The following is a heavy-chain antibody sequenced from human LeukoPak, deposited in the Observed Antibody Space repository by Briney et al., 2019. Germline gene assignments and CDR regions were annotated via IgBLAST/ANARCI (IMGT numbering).Heavy chain of an antibody. CDR3: ASYVWGSYRPFDY. D-gene: IGHD3-16*02. Sequence: SSETLSLTCAVYGGSFSGYYWSWIRQPPGKGLEWIGEINHSGSTNYNPSLKSRVTISVDTSKNQFSLKLSSVTAADTAVYYCASYVWGSYRPFDYWGQGTLVTVSS. J-gene: IGHJ4*02. V-gene: IGHV4-34*01. CDR2: INHSGST. CDR1: GGSFSGYY.